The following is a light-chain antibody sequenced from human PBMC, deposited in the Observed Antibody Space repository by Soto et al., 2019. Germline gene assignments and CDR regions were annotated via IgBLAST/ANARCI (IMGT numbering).Light chain of an antibody. V-gene: IGKV1-5*03. CDR3: QQYDGYSRT. Sequence: DIQMTQSPSTLSASVGDRVTITCRASQSVSTWLAWYQQKPGKAPKLLIYKASSLESGVPSRFSGSGPGTEFTLTISSLQPDDFATYYCQQYDGYSRTFGQGTKLEIK. CDR2: KAS. CDR1: QSVSTW. J-gene: IGKJ2*01.